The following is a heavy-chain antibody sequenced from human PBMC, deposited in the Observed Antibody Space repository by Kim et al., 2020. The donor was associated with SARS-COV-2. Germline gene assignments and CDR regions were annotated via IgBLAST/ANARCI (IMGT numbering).Heavy chain of an antibody. V-gene: IGHV3-23*01. Sequence: GGSLRLSCAASGFTFSSYAMSWVRQAPGKGLEWVSAISGSGGSTYYADSVKGRFTISRDNSKNTLYLQMNSLRAEDTAVYYCAKAQYYYGSGSPSPVQDWGQGTLVTVSS. J-gene: IGHJ4*02. CDR3: AKAQYYYGSGSPSPVQD. CDR1: GFTFSSYA. D-gene: IGHD3-10*01. CDR2: ISGSGGST.